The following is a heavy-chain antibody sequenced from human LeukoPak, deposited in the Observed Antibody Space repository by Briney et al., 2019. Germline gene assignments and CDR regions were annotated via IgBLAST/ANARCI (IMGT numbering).Heavy chain of an antibody. CDR3: ARDSDPHYYDSSGYYIDY. V-gene: IGHV3-21*01. CDR1: GFTFSSYS. CDR2: ISSSSSYI. J-gene: IGHJ4*02. Sequence: GGSLRLSCAASGFTFSSYSMNWVRQAPGKGLEWVSSISSSSSYIYYADSVKGRFTISRDSAKNSLYLQMNSLRAEDTAVYYCARDSDPHYYDSSGYYIDYWGQGTLVTVSS. D-gene: IGHD3-22*01.